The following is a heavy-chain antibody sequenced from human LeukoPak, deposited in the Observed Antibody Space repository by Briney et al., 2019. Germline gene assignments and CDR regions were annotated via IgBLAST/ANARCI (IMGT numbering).Heavy chain of an antibody. CDR3: ARDNYYDSSGYYD. D-gene: IGHD3-22*01. CDR2: IIPILGIA. Sequence: SVKVSCKASGGTFSSYAISWVRQAPGQGLEWMGRIIPILGIANYAQKFQGRVTITADKSTSTAYMELSSLRSEDTAVYYCARDNYYDSSGYYDWGQGTLVTVSS. CDR1: GGTFSSYA. V-gene: IGHV1-69*04. J-gene: IGHJ4*02.